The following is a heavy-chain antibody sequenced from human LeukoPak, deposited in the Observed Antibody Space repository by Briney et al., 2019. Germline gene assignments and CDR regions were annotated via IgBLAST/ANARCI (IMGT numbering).Heavy chain of an antibody. D-gene: IGHD3-22*01. CDR2: ISAYNGNT. CDR3: ARADNYYDSSGYYW. CDR1: GYTFTSYG. V-gene: IGHV1-18*01. J-gene: IGHJ4*02. Sequence: ASVNVSCKASGYTFTSYGISWVRQAPGQGLEWMGWISAYNGNTNYAQKLQGRVTMTTDTSTSTAYMELRSLRSDDTAVYYCARADNYYDSSGYYWWGQGTLVTVSS.